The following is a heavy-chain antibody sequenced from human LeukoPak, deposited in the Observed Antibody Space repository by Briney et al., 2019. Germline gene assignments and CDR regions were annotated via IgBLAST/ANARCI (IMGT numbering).Heavy chain of an antibody. CDR2: IRYDGSNK. Sequence: GGSLRLSCAASGFTFSSYGMHWVRQAPGKGLEWVAFIRYDGSNKYYADSVKGRFTISRDNSKNTLYLQMNSLRAEDTAVYYCAKDPSSRYSSGWYPGYWGQGTLVTVSS. V-gene: IGHV3-30*02. CDR3: AKDPSSRYSSGWYPGY. J-gene: IGHJ4*02. D-gene: IGHD6-13*01. CDR1: GFTFSSYG.